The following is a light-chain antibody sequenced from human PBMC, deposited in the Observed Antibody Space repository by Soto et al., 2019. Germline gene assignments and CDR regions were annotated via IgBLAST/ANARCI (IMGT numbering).Light chain of an antibody. CDR3: QQSYTFPPWT. Sequence: DIQMTQSPSSLSASVGDRVTISCRASQIISTYLNWYQQKPGTAPRLLISRASSVKSGVPPRFSGSGSGRDFTLTISSLRPEDIATYFCQQSYTFPPWTFGQGTKVEVK. J-gene: IGKJ1*01. CDR1: QIISTY. V-gene: IGKV1-39*01. CDR2: RAS.